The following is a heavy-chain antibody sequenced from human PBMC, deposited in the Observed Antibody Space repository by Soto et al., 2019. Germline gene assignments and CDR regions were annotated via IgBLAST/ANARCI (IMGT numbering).Heavy chain of an antibody. V-gene: IGHV3-23*01. J-gene: IGHJ4*02. D-gene: IGHD2-2*01. Sequence: DVRLLESGGGLVQPGGSLRLSCAASGFTFSSYSMSWVRQAPGKGLEWVSTIGTSASTYYGDSVRGRFTISRDNSRKTLYLQMNSLRAEDPAVYYCADLSRYCTSSNCDWGQGTLVTVSS. CDR2: IGTSAST. CDR1: GFTFSSYS. CDR3: ADLSRYCTSSNCD.